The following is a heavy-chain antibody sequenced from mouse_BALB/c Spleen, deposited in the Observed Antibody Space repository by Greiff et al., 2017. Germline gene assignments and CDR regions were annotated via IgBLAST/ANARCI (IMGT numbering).Heavy chain of an antibody. CDR2: IDPENGNT. J-gene: IGHJ2*01. CDR1: GFNIKDYY. CDR3: ARDMITTGDFDY. D-gene: IGHD2-4*01. V-gene: IGHV14-1*02. Sequence: VHVKQSGAELVRPGALVKLSCKASGFNIKDYYMHWVKQRPEQGLEWIGWIDPENGNTIYDPKFQGKASITADTSSNTAYLQLSSLTSEDTAVYYCARDMITTGDFDYWGQGTTLTVSS.